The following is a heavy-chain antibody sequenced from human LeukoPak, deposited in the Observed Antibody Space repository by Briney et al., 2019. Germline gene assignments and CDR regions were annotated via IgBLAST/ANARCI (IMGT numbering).Heavy chain of an antibody. J-gene: IGHJ4*02. CDR1: GGSINSYY. D-gene: IGHD6-19*01. V-gene: IGHV4-59*08. Sequence: SETLSLTCTVSGGSINSYYWSWIRQPPGKGLEWIGYISYSGSTNYNPSLKSRVTISVDTSKNQFSLKLSSVTAADTAVYYCTRLPSSGQTYIDYWGQGTLVTVSS. CDR2: ISYSGST. CDR3: TRLPSSGQTYIDY.